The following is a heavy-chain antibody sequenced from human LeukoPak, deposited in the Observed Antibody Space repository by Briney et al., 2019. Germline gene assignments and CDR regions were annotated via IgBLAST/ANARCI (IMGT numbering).Heavy chain of an antibody. CDR3: ARPSLEGSRVAFDI. J-gene: IGHJ3*02. D-gene: IGHD3-10*01. CDR2: IYPGDSGT. V-gene: IGHV5-51*01. CDR1: GYSFTSCW. Sequence: GESLKISCKGSGYSFTSCWIGWVRQMPGKGLEWMGIIYPGDSGTRYSPSFQGQVAISADKSISTAYLQWSSLKASDTAMYYCARPSLEGSRVAFDIWGQGTMVTVSS.